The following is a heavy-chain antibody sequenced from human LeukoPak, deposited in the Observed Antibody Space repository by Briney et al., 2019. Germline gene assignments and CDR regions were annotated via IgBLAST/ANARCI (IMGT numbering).Heavy chain of an antibody. V-gene: IGHV4-59*01. Sequence: PSETLSLTCTVSGGSISSYYWSWIRQPPGKGLEWIGYIYYSGSTNYNPSLKSRVTISVDTSENQFSLKLSSVTAADTAVYYCARMHDSTVGFDPRGQGTLVTVSS. CDR1: GGSISSYY. D-gene: IGHD3-22*01. J-gene: IGHJ5*02. CDR3: ARMHDSTVGFDP. CDR2: IYYSGST.